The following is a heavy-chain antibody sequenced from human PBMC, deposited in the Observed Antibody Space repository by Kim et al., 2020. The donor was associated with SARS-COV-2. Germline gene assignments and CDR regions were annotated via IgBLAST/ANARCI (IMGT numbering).Heavy chain of an antibody. V-gene: IGHV3-23*01. D-gene: IGHD6-13*01. J-gene: IGHJ4*02. Sequence: GGSLRLSCAASGFTFSSYAMSWVRQAPGKGLEWVSAISGSGGSTYYADSVKGRFTISRDNSKNTLYLQMNSLRAEDTAVYYCAKDLSRYSSSWWTLDYWGQGTLVTVSS. CDR1: GFTFSSYA. CDR3: AKDLSRYSSSWWTLDY. CDR2: ISGSGGST.